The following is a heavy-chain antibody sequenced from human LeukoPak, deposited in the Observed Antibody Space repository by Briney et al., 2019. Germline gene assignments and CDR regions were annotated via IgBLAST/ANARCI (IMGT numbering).Heavy chain of an antibody. CDR3: AKDAAVALDY. V-gene: IGHV3-48*01. D-gene: IGHD6-19*01. CDR1: GFSFSDFS. J-gene: IGHJ4*02. Sequence: PGGSLRLSCAASGFSFSDFSMNWVRQAPGKGLEWLSYISFSGRTTNYAGSVKGRFTISRDNARNSLFLQMTSLRAEDTAVYYCAKDAAVALDYWGQGTLVTVSS. CDR2: ISFSGRTT.